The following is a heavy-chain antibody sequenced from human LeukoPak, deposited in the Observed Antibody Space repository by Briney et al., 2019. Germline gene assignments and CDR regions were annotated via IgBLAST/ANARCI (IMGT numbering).Heavy chain of an antibody. V-gene: IGHV1-2*02. D-gene: IGHD2-8*01. Sequence: EASVTVSCKASEYTFTAYYIHWVRQAPGQGLERMGWINPNSGDTNYAQNFQGRVTMTRDTSINTAYMELSGLTSDDTALYYCARDHGVIIPPTVKINWFDHWGQGTLVTVSS. CDR1: EYTFTAYY. CDR3: ARDHGVIIPPTVKINWFDH. J-gene: IGHJ5*02. CDR2: INPNSGDT.